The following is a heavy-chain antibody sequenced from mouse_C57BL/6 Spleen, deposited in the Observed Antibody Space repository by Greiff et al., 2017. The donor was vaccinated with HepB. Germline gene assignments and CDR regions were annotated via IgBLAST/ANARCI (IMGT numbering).Heavy chain of an antibody. Sequence: VQLVESGPELVKPGASVKISCKASGYAFSSSWMNWVKQRPGKGLEWIGRIYPGDGDTNYNGKFKGKATLTADKSSSTAYMQLSSLTSEDSAVYFCARSAQASFAYWGQGTLVTVSA. CDR2: IYPGDGDT. CDR1: GYAFSSSW. J-gene: IGHJ3*01. V-gene: IGHV1-82*01. D-gene: IGHD3-2*02. CDR3: ARSAQASFAY.